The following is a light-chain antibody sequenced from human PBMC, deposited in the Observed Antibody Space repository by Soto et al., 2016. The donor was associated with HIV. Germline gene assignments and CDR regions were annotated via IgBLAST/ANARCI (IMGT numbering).Light chain of an antibody. CDR1: QSISSY. CDR2: AVS. V-gene: IGKV1-39*01. J-gene: IGKJ2*01. Sequence: DIQMTQSPSSLSASVEDRVTITCRASQSISSYLNWYQQKPGKAPKLLICAVSSLQSGVPSRFSGSGSGTDFTLTISSLQPEDFATYYCQQSYSTRMYTFGQGTKLEI. CDR3: QQSYSTRMYT.